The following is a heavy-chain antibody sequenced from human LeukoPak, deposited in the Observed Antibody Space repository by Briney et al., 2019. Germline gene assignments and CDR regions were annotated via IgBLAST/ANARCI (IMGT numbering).Heavy chain of an antibody. D-gene: IGHD4-17*01. Sequence: PSETLSLTCTVSGDSISIYYWSWVRQPAGKGLEWIGRIYSSGSANYNPSLKNRVNMSVDTSKNQFSLNLTSVTAADTAVYYCARTRGGDYARFDYWGQGTLVTVSS. CDR3: ARTRGGDYARFDY. CDR1: GDSISIYY. J-gene: IGHJ4*02. V-gene: IGHV4-4*07. CDR2: IYSSGSA.